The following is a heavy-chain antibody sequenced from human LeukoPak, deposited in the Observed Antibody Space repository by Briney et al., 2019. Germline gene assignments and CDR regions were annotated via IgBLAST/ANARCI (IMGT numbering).Heavy chain of an antibody. CDR1: GDTLNNDD. D-gene: IGHD4-17*01. Sequence: SVKVSCKASGDTLNNDDISWVRQAPGRGLEWMERIVLIVEITNYAGNFQGRVTITADKSTNTFYMQLTSLISSDTAIYYCARGKYGDPNWFDPWGQGTLVTVSS. CDR3: ARGKYGDPNWFDP. V-gene: IGHV1-69*04. CDR2: IVLIVEIT. J-gene: IGHJ5*02.